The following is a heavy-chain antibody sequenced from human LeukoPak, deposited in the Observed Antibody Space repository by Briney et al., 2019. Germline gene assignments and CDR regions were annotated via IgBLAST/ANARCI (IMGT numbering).Heavy chain of an antibody. CDR3: ARDRVVVPAAKRGWSDP. CDR2: INPNSGGT. Sequence: GASVKVSCKASGYTFTGYYMHWVRQAPGQGLEWMGWINPNSGGTNYAQKFQGRVTMTRDTSISTAYMELSRLRSDDTAVYYCARDRVVVPAAKRGWSDPWGQGTLVTVSS. D-gene: IGHD2-2*01. V-gene: IGHV1-2*02. J-gene: IGHJ5*02. CDR1: GYTFTGYY.